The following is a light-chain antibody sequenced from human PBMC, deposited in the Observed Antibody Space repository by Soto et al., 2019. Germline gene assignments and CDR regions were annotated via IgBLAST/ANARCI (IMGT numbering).Light chain of an antibody. V-gene: IGKV4-1*01. CDR3: QQYYLLPLT. CDR1: QSVLYSLINQNY. CDR2: WAP. Sequence: IVMTECPDSLAVSPGERATIICTSSQSVLYSLINQNYVAWFQQKPGQPPKLLMYWAPTRESGVPDRFSGSASGTDFTLSISSLQAEDVAVYYCQQYYLLPLTFGGGTKVDIK. J-gene: IGKJ4*01.